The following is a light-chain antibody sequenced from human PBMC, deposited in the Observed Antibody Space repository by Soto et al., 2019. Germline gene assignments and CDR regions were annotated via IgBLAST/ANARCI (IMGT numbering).Light chain of an antibody. Sequence: EIVITQSPATLSVSAAKRATLSCRASQSVSSNLAWYQQKPGQAPRLLIYGASTRATGIPARFSGSGSGTEFTLTIASLQPDDFATYYCQQYETFSGTFGPGTKVDIK. V-gene: IGKV3-15*01. CDR2: GAS. CDR3: QQYETFSGT. CDR1: QSVSSN. J-gene: IGKJ1*01.